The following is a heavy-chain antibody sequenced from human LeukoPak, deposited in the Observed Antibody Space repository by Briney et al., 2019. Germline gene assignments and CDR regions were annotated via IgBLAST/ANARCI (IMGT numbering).Heavy chain of an antibody. CDR2: MNPNNGNT. CDR3: ARLASSSWPLYYYYGMDV. J-gene: IGHJ6*02. D-gene: IGHD6-13*01. Sequence: GASVKVSCKASGYTFTSYDINWVRQATGQGLEWMGWMNPNNGNTGYAQKFQGRVTMTRSTSISTAYMELRSLRSEDTAVYYCARLASSSWPLYYYYGMDVWGQGTTVTVSS. V-gene: IGHV1-8*01. CDR1: GYTFTSYD.